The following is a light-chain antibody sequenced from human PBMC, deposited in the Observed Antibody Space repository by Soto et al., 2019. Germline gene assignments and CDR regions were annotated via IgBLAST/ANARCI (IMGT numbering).Light chain of an antibody. CDR3: QHYGRSLTWT. V-gene: IGKV3-20*01. J-gene: IGKJ1*01. CDR2: GAS. Sequence: EIVLTQSPGTLSLSPGDRATLSCRASQSVSSTYLAWYQQKAGQAPKLLVYGASTRATGTPDRFSGSGSGTYFTLTISRLEPEDFAVYYCQHYGRSLTWTFGQGTKLEIK. CDR1: QSVSSTY.